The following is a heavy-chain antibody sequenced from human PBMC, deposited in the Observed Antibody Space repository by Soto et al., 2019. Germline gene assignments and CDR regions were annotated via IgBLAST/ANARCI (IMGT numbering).Heavy chain of an antibody. V-gene: IGHV4-34*01. CDR1: GGSFSGYY. Sequence: SETLSLTCAVYGGSFSGYYWSWIRQPPGKGLEWIGEINHSGSTNYNPSLKSRVTISVDTSKNQFSLKLSSVTAADTAVYYCARDRRLITMVRGVSLWFDPWGQGTLVSVS. J-gene: IGHJ5*02. CDR3: ARDRRLITMVRGVSLWFDP. D-gene: IGHD3-10*01. CDR2: INHSGST.